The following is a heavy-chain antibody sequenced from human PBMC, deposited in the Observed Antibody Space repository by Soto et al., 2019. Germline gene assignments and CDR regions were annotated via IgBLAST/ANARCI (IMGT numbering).Heavy chain of an antibody. J-gene: IGHJ4*02. D-gene: IGHD3-10*01. V-gene: IGHV4-34*01. CDR2: ISPSGTT. CDR1: GGSFSNNY. CDR3: ATSLWFGTQPEI. Sequence: QVQLQQWGAGLLKPSETLSLTCAVYGGSFSNNYWTWFRQPPGKGLELIGEISPSGTTKYIPSLKSRGTISVDTSRKQFFLKVTSVSAADTAVYYCATSLWFGTQPEIWGPGTLVTVSS.